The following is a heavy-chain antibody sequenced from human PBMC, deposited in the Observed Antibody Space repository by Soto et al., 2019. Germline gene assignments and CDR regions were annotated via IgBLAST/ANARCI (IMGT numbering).Heavy chain of an antibody. CDR2: IVVGSGNT. V-gene: IGHV1-58*01. J-gene: IGHJ6*02. D-gene: IGHD3-3*01. Sequence: ASVKVSCKASGFTFTSSAVQWVRQARGQRLEWIGWIVVGSGNTNYAQKFQERVTITRDMSTSTAYMELSSLRSEDTAVYYCAASLELILMGPYYYYGMDVWGQGTTVTVSS. CDR3: AASLELILMGPYYYYGMDV. CDR1: GFTFTSSA.